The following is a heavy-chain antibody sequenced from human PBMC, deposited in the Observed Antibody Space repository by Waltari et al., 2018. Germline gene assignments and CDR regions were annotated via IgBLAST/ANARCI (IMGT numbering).Heavy chain of an antibody. CDR2: SAKDGNRK. D-gene: IGHD3-3*01. J-gene: IGHJ4*02. CDR1: GFSFSSFD. V-gene: IGHV3-30*18. CDR3: VKESEFEQPFDY. Sequence: QVQLVESGGGVVQPGQSLRLSCDASGFSFSSFDMHWFRQAAGAWLEWLAVSAKDGNRKLYADSVKCLFTISRDNFRNMLFLEMTSLRAEDTGLYYCVKESEFEQPFDYWGQGTRVTVS.